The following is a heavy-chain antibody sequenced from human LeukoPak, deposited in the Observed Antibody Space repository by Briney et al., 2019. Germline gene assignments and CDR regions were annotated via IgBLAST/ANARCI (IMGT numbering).Heavy chain of an antibody. J-gene: IGHJ3*02. CDR2: IYPRDSDT. CDR1: GYSFTSYW. D-gene: IGHD2-15*01. V-gene: IGHV5-51*01. CDR3: ARASAPGGVVDAFDI. Sequence: GESLKISCKGSGYSFTSYWIGWVRQMPGKGLEWMGIIYPRDSDTRYSPSFQGQVTISADKSISTAYLQWSSLKASDTAMYYCARASAPGGVVDAFDIWGQGTMVTVSS.